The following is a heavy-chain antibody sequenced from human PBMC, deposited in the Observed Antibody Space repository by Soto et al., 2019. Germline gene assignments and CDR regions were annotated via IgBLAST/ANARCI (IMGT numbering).Heavy chain of an antibody. CDR2: ISHRGST. Sequence: SETLSLTCDVSGYSISSGFYWGWVRQSPGKELEWIGAISHRGSTYYSPSLSSRVTISMDVSKNHFSLTLNAVTAADTAVYHCARITMARGYRVDTWGQGTLVTVSS. D-gene: IGHD3-10*01. CDR1: GYSISSGFY. V-gene: IGHV4-38-2*01. J-gene: IGHJ5*02. CDR3: ARITMARGYRVDT.